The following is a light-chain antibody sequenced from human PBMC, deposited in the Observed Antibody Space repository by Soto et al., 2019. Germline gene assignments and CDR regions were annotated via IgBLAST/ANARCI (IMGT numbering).Light chain of an antibody. J-gene: IGKJ4*01. Sequence: DIQMTQSPSSLSASVVDKLTITCRASHSIGLFLTESQQNRGKAAQLPIYTASSLQSGGPSSFNASGSGTDFTVTSRRQQTEDFETYYCQHSYNIDTFGRGTKVDIK. CDR2: TAS. CDR3: QHSYNIDT. CDR1: HSIGLF. V-gene: IGKV1-39*01.